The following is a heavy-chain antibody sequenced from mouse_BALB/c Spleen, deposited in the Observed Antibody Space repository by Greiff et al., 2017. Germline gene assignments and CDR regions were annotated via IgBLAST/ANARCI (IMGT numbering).Heavy chain of an antibody. CDR2: ISYSGST. CDR3: ARSLYGKYVVYFDY. D-gene: IGHD2-1*01. Sequence: DVKLQESGPGLVKPSQSLSLTCTVTGYSITSDYAWNWIRQFPGNKLEWMGYISYSGSTSYNPSLKSRISITRDTSKNQFFLQLNSVTTEDTATYYCARSLYGKYVVYFDYWGKGTTLTVSS. J-gene: IGHJ2*01. CDR1: GYSITSDYA. V-gene: IGHV3-2*02.